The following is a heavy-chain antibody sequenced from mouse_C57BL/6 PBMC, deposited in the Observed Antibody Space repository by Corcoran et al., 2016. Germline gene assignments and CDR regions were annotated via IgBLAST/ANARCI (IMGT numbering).Heavy chain of an antibody. J-gene: IGHJ1*03. Sequence: QVQLKQSGAELVRPGASVKLSCKASGYTFTDYYINWVKQRPGQGLEWIARIYPGSGNTYYNEKFKGKATLTAEKSSSTAYMQLSSLTSEDSAVYFCASGRLLPPYWYFDVWGTGTTVTVSS. CDR1: GYTFTDYY. CDR2: IYPGSGNT. D-gene: IGHD2-3*01. V-gene: IGHV1-76*01. CDR3: ASGRLLPPYWYFDV.